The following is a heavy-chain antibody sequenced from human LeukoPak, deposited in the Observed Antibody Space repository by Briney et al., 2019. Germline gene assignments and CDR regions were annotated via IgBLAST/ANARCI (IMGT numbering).Heavy chain of an antibody. CDR3: AREGITIFGVVTSYYFDY. V-gene: IGHV4-34*01. Sequence: SETLSLTCAVYGGSFSGYYWSWIRQPPGKGLEWIGEINHSGSTNYNPSLKSRVTISVDTSKNQFSLKLSSVTAADTAVYYCAREGITIFGVVTSYYFDYWGQGTLVTVSS. D-gene: IGHD3-3*01. CDR1: GGSFSGYY. CDR2: INHSGST. J-gene: IGHJ4*02.